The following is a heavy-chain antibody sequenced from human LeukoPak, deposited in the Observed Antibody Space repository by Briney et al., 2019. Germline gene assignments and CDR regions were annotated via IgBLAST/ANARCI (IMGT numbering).Heavy chain of an antibody. CDR3: ARETGATPGNWFDP. Sequence: YPGGSLRLSCAASGFPFSNYGMSWVRQAPGKGLEWVSAISGSGSSGYYADPVKGRFTISRDNSKNTLYLQMNSLRAEDTAVYYCARETGATPGNWFDPWGQGTLVTVSS. V-gene: IGHV3-23*01. J-gene: IGHJ5*02. CDR1: GFPFSNYG. CDR2: ISGSGSSG. D-gene: IGHD1-26*01.